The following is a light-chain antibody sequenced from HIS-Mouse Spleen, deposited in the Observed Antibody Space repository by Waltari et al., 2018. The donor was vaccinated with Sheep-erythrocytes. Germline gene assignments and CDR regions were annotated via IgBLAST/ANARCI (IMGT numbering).Light chain of an antibody. V-gene: IGKV1-39*01. CDR1: QSISSY. CDR2: AAS. Sequence: DLQMTQSPSSLSASVGDRVTITCRASQSISSYLNWYQQKPGKAPKPLIYAASSLQSGVPSRFSGSGSVTDFTLTISSLQPEDFATYYCQQSYSTPRTFGQGTKVEIK. CDR3: QQSYSTPRT. J-gene: IGKJ1*01.